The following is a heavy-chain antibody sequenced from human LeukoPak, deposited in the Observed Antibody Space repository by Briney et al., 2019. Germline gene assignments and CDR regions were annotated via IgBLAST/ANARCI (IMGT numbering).Heavy chain of an antibody. Sequence: GGSLRLSCAASGFTFSTYWMSWVRQAPGKGLEWVANIKEDGSEKYYADSVKGRFTISRDNSKNTLYLQMNSLRAEDTAVYYCATTPNRPDIGLAGYFSNWFDPWGQGTLVTVSS. J-gene: IGHJ5*02. D-gene: IGHD6-19*01. CDR3: ATTPNRPDIGLAGYFSNWFDP. V-gene: IGHV3-7*03. CDR1: GFTFSTYW. CDR2: IKEDGSEK.